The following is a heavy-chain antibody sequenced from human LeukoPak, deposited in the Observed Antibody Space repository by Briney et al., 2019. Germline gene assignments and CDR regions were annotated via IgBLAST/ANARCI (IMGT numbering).Heavy chain of an antibody. Sequence: GAPVKVSCKASGGTFSSYAISWVRQAPGQGLEWMGGIIPIFGTANYAQKFQGRVTITTDESTSTAYMELSSLRSEDTAVYYCARDQNGDYSKDNWFDPWGQGTLVTVSS. CDR2: IIPIFGTA. J-gene: IGHJ5*02. V-gene: IGHV1-69*05. CDR3: ARDQNGDYSKDNWFDP. CDR1: GGTFSSYA. D-gene: IGHD4-11*01.